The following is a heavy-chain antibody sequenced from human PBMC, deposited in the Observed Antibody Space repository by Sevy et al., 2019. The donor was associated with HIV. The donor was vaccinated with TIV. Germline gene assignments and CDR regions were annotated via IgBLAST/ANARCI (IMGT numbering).Heavy chain of an antibody. CDR1: GFTFSSDD. V-gene: IGHV3-13*01. CDR2: IGTAGDT. J-gene: IGHJ3*02. Sequence: GGSLRLSCAASGFTFSSDDMHWVRQATGKGLEWVSAIGTAGDTYYPGSVKGRFTISRENAKNSLYLQMNSLRAGDTAVYYCAIEATDDDAFDIWGQGTMVTVSS. CDR3: AIEATDDDAFDI. D-gene: IGHD5-12*01.